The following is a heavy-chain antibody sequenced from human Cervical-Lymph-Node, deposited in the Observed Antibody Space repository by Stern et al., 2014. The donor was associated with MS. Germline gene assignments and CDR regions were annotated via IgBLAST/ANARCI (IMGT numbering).Heavy chain of an antibody. D-gene: IGHD5-12*01. V-gene: IGHV3-9*01. CDR2: VSWNSDTV. CDR1: GFAFSDYA. CDR3: AKAGRSIVVAAITYYYNGMDD. J-gene: IGHJ6*02. Sequence: EVQLVESGGGVVQPGRSLRLSCAASGFAFSDYAMHWVRQAPGKGLEWVSGVSWNSDTVDYADSVKGRFTISRDNAKNSLYLQMTSLSPEDTALYYCAKAGRSIVVAAITYYYNGMDDWGQGTTVTVSS.